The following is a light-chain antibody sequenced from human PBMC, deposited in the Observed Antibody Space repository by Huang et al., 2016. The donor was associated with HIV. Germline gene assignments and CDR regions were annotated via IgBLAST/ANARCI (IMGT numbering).Light chain of an antibody. Sequence: SGVPSNFSGSGSGTDFTLTINHLQPGDFATYYCQQYDSFLLTFGQGTRLETK. CDR3: QQYDSFLLT. V-gene: IGKV1-16*02. J-gene: IGKJ2*01.